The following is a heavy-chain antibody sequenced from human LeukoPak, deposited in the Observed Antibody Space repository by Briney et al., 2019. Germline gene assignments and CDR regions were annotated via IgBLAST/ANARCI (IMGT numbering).Heavy chain of an antibody. CDR2: ISYDGSNK. Sequence: GGSLRLSCSASGFTFSSYAMHWVRQAPGKELEWVAVISYDGSNKYYADSVKGRFTISRDNSKNTLYLQMNSLRAEDTAVYYCARDRGSDSGSYPNWFDPWGQGTLVTVSS. CDR3: ARDRGSDSGSYPNWFDP. J-gene: IGHJ5*02. D-gene: IGHD1-26*01. CDR1: GFTFSSYA. V-gene: IGHV3-30-3*01.